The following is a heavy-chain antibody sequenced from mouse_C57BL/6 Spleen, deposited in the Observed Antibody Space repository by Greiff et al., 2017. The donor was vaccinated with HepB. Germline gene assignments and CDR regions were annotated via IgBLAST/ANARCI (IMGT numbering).Heavy chain of an antibody. Sequence: EVKLQQSGAELVRPGASVKLSCTASGFNIKDYYMHWVKQRPEQGLEWIGRIDPEDGDTEYAPKFQGKATMTADTSSNTAYLQLSSLTSEDTAVYYCTTNYGSSFAWFAYWGQGTLVTVSA. D-gene: IGHD1-1*01. CDR3: TTNYGSSFAWFAY. V-gene: IGHV14-1*01. CDR1: GFNIKDYY. J-gene: IGHJ3*01. CDR2: IDPEDGDT.